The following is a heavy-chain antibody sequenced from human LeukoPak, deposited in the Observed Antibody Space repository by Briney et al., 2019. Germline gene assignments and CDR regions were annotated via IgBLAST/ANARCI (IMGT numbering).Heavy chain of an antibody. CDR1: GYTFTSYD. D-gene: IGHD3-10*01. V-gene: IGHV1-8*01. CDR3: ARGPTDLWFGDGHYYYGMDV. CDR2: MNPNRGNT. J-gene: IGHJ6*02. Sequence: GASVKVSCKASGYTFTSYDINWVRQATGQGLECMGWMNPNRGNTGYAQKFQGRVTMTRNTSISTAYMELSSLRSEDTAVYYCARGPTDLWFGDGHYYYGMDVWGQGTTVTVSS.